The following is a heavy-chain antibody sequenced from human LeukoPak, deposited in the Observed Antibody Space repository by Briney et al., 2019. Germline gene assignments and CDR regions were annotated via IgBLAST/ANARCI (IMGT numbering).Heavy chain of an antibody. D-gene: IGHD2-2*01. Sequence: GGSLRLSCAASGFTFSNYWIHWVRQAPGKGLEWVSVIYSGGSTYYADSVKGRFTISRDNSKNTLYLQMNSLRAEDTAVYYCARGPVVVPATYYYYGMDVWGQGTTVTVSS. CDR2: IYSGGST. CDR1: GFTFSNYW. J-gene: IGHJ6*02. CDR3: ARGPVVVPATYYYYGMDV. V-gene: IGHV3-53*01.